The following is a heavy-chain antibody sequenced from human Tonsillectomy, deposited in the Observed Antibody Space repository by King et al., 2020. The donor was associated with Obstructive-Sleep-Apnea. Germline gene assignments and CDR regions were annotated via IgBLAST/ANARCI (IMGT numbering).Heavy chain of an antibody. V-gene: IGHV3-74*01. J-gene: IGHJ4*02. CDR2: INTDGSTT. CDR3: ASSRRVTTLRN. Sequence: VQLVESGGGLVEPGGSLRLSCTASGLTFSAHWMHWVRQAPGKGLVWVSRINTDGSTTNFADSVKGRFTISRDNAKNTLYLELNSLRADDTAVYFCASSRRVTTLRNWGQGTLVTVSS. D-gene: IGHD4-17*01. CDR1: GLTFSAHW.